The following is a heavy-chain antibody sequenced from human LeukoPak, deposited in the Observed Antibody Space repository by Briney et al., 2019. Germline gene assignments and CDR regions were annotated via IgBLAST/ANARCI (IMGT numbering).Heavy chain of an antibody. J-gene: IGHJ4*02. CDR2: INQISSHI. V-gene: IGHV3-21*01. CDR1: GFTFGSSA. CDR3: ARDATPYLRYGYFDY. D-gene: IGHD3-9*01. Sequence: PGGSLRLSCAASGFTFGSSAMNWVRQAPGKGLEWVSSINQISSHIYYAESVRGRFSISRDNAKNSVYLQMNSLRAEDTAIYYCARDATPYLRYGYFDYWGPGILVTVSS.